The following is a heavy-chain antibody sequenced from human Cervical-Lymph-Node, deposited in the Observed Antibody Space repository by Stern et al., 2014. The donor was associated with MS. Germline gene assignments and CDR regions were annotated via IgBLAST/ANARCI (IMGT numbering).Heavy chain of an antibody. D-gene: IGHD6-19*01. CDR3: AREVAGHRLGMMDV. Sequence: MQLVESGAEVKTPGASVKFSCKASGYPFTRYYMHWVRQAPGQGLEWMGIMNLSGGSTSYAQKFQGRVTMTRDTSTSTVYMELSSLRSEDTAVYYCAREVAGHRLGMMDVWGQGTSVTVSS. V-gene: IGHV1-46*01. J-gene: IGHJ6*02. CDR2: MNLSGGST. CDR1: GYPFTRYY.